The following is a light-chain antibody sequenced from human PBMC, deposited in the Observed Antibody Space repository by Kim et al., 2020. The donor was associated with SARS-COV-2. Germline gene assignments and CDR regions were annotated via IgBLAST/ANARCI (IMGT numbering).Light chain of an antibody. V-gene: IGKV3-20*01. Sequence: EVLLTQSPDTLSLSPGERATLSCRASQTISGSYLAWYQHKPGQAPRLLIYAASSRDTDIPVRFSGSGSGTDFTLTISRLEAEDFAVYYCQQYGSSPWTFGQGTKVDIK. J-gene: IGKJ1*01. CDR1: QTISGSY. CDR2: AAS. CDR3: QQYGSSPWT.